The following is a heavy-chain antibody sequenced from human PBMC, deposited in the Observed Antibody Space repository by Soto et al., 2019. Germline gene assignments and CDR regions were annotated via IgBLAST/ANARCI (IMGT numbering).Heavy chain of an antibody. J-gene: IGHJ4*02. D-gene: IGHD4-17*01. V-gene: IGHV3-30*18. CDR1: GFTFSSYG. Sequence: QVQLVESGGGVVQPGRSLRLSCAASGFTFSSYGMHWVRQAPGKGLEWVAVISYDGSNKYYADSVKGRFTISRDNSKNTLYLKMNSLRAEDTAVYYCAKDASYGDSEGYFDYWGQGTLVTVSS. CDR2: ISYDGSNK. CDR3: AKDASYGDSEGYFDY.